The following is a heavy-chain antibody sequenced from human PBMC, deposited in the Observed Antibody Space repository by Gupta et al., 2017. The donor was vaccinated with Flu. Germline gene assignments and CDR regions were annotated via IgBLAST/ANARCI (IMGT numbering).Heavy chain of an antibody. CDR2: IIPIFGTA. D-gene: IGHD5-12*01. Sequence: VRQAPGQGLEWMGGIIPIFGTANYAQKFQGRVTITADESTSTAYMELSSLRSEDTAVYYCARDGPLHGMARLWGQGTLVTVSS. V-gene: IGHV1-69*01. J-gene: IGHJ4*02. CDR3: ARDGPLHGMARL.